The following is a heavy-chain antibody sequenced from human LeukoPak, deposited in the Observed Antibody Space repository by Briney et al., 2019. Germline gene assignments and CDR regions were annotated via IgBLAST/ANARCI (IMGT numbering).Heavy chain of an antibody. CDR3: ARVWGFYNGQISGLDS. CDR1: GHTFIGYY. D-gene: IGHD1-1*01. J-gene: IGHJ4*02. CDR2: INPNSGGT. V-gene: IGHV1-2*02. Sequence: EASVKVSCKASGHTFIGYYMHWVRQAPGQGLEWMGWINPNSGGTNYAQKFQGRVTMTRDTSISTAYMELSRLTSDDTAVYYCARVWGFYNGQISGLDSWGQGSLVTVSS.